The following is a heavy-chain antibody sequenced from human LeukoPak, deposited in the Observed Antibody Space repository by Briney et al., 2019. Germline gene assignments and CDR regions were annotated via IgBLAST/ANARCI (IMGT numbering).Heavy chain of an antibody. CDR1: GFTFSSYS. V-gene: IGHV3-48*02. D-gene: IGHD2-2*01. CDR3: ARDGKDIVVVPADIGDY. J-gene: IGHJ4*02. Sequence: GGSLRLSCAASGFTFSSYSMNWVRQAPGRGLEWVSYISSSSSTIYYADSVKGRFTISRDNAKNSLYLQMNSLRDEDTAVYYCARDGKDIVVVPADIGDYWGQGTLVTVSS. CDR2: ISSSSSTI.